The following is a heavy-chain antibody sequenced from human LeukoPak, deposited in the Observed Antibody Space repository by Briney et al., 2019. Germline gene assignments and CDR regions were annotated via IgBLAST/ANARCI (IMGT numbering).Heavy chain of an antibody. CDR3: AKEEQMGRDTL. CDR1: GFTLSSYA. J-gene: IGHJ4*02. V-gene: IGHV3-23*01. CDR2: ISGSGGST. Sequence: GGSLRLSCAASGFTLSSYAMNWVRQAPGKGLEWVSGISGSGGSTYYADSVKGRFTISRDNSKNTLYLQMNSLRAEDTAVYYCAKEEQMGRDTLWGQGTLVTVSS. D-gene: IGHD2-15*01.